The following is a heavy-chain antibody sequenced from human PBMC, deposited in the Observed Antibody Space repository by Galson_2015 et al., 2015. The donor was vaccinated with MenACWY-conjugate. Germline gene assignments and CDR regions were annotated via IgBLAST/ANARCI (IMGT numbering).Heavy chain of an antibody. CDR2: ITSGSDYI. D-gene: IGHD6-13*01. CDR3: ARTAGSVPP. J-gene: IGHJ5*02. V-gene: IGHV3-21*01. Sequence: SLRLSCAASGFTFNTYTMNWVRRAPGEGLEWVSSITSGSDYIYYADSVKGRFTVSRDNAENSLYLQMNSLRPEDTAVYYCARTAGSVPPWGLGTLVTVSS. CDR1: GFTFNTYT.